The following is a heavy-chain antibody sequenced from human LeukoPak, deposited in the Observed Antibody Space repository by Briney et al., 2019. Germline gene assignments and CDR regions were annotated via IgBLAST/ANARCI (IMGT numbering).Heavy chain of an antibody. V-gene: IGHV4-39*01. CDR1: GGSISSSSYY. D-gene: IGHD5-18*01. CDR2: IYYSGST. Sequence: SETLSLTCTVSGGSISSSSYYWGWIRQPPGKGLEWIGSIYYSGSTYYNPSLKSRVTISVDTSKNQFSLKLTSVTAADTAVYYCARHLGYSYDYYWYFDLWGRGTLVTVSS. J-gene: IGHJ2*01. CDR3: ARHLGYSYDYYWYFDL.